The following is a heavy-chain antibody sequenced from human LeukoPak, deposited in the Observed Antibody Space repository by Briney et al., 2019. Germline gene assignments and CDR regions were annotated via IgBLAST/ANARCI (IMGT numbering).Heavy chain of an antibody. V-gene: IGHV3-23*01. CDR2: ISGSGGST. J-gene: IGHJ4*02. CDR3: AKDIVVVPAASDY. D-gene: IGHD2-2*01. CDR1: GFTFSSYA. Sequence: GGSLRLSCAASGFTFSSYAMSWVRQAPGKGLEWVSAISGSGGSTYYADSVKGRFTISRDNSKNTLYLQMNSLRAEDTAVYYRAKDIVVVPAASDYWGQGTLVTVSS.